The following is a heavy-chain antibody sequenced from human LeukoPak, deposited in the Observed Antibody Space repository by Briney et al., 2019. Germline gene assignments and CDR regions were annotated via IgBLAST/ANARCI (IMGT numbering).Heavy chain of an antibody. CDR1: GGTFSSYA. V-gene: IGHV1-69*05. Sequence: SVKVSCKASGGTFSSYAISWVRQAPGQGLEWMGGIIPIFGTANYAQRFQGRVTITTDESTSTAYMELSSLRSEDTAVYYCARDVRGSSSARIFDYWGQGTLVTVSS. CDR3: ARDVRGSSSARIFDY. J-gene: IGHJ4*02. CDR2: IIPIFGTA. D-gene: IGHD6-6*01.